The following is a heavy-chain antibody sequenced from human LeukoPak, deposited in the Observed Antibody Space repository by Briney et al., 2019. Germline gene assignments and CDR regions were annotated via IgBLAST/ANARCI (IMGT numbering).Heavy chain of an antibody. V-gene: IGHV1-2*02. D-gene: IGHD1-26*01. J-gene: IGHJ3*02. Sequence: GASVKVSCKASGYTFTGYYMHLVRQAPGQGLEWMGWINPNSGGTNYARKFQGRVTMTRDTSISTAYMELSRLRSDDTAVYYCARSSGSYYNEAFDIWGQGTMVTVSS. CDR2: INPNSGGT. CDR3: ARSSGSYYNEAFDI. CDR1: GYTFTGYY.